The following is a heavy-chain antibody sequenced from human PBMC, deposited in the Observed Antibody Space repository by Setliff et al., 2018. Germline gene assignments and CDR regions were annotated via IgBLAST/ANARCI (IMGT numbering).Heavy chain of an antibody. V-gene: IGHV1-3*01. J-gene: IGHJ2*01. Sequence: ASVKVPCKASGYTFTSYALHWLRQAPGQRLEWMAYINGGNGNTHYSQKFRGRVTVTRDTSASTVFMELSTLSSEDTAVYYCAREVYDILTGYSYWYFDLWGRGTLVTVSS. D-gene: IGHD3-9*01. CDR3: AREVYDILTGYSYWYFDL. CDR2: INGGNGNT. CDR1: GYTFTSYA.